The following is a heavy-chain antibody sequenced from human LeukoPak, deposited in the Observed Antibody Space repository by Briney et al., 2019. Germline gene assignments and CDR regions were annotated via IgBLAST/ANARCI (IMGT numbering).Heavy chain of an antibody. J-gene: IGHJ4*02. V-gene: IGHV1-18*01. CDR2: ISAYNGNT. CDR1: GYTFTSYG. CDR3: ARDFGQQLVLDDY. Sequence: GASVKVSCKASGYTFTSYGISWVRQAPGQGLEWMGWISAYNGNTNYAQKFQGWVTMTRDTSTSTVYMELSSLRSEDTAVYYCARDFGQQLVLDDYWGQGTLVTVSS. D-gene: IGHD6-13*01.